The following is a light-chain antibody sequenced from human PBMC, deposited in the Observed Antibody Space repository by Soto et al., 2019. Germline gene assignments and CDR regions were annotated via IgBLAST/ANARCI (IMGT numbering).Light chain of an antibody. Sequence: EIVLTQSPGTLSLSPGEGATLSCRASQSVSSSFLAWYQQKPGQAPRLLIYGASSRATGIPDGFSGSGSGTDFTLTISRLEPEDFAVYYCQQYGSSPYTFGQGTKLEIK. CDR3: QQYGSSPYT. J-gene: IGKJ2*01. V-gene: IGKV3-20*01. CDR1: QSVSSSF. CDR2: GAS.